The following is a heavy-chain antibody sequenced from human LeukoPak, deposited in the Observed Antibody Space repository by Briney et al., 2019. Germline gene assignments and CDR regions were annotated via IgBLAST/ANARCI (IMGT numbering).Heavy chain of an antibody. CDR1: GFTVSSNY. J-gene: IGHJ4*02. CDR3: ARVVAAGTFYFDY. Sequence: PGGSLRLSCAASGFTVSSNYMSWVRQAPGKGLEWVSVIYSGGSTYYADSVKGRFTISRDNSKNTLYLQINSLRAEDTAVYYCARVVAAGTFYFDYWGQGTLVTVSS. D-gene: IGHD6-13*01. CDR2: IYSGGST. V-gene: IGHV3-53*01.